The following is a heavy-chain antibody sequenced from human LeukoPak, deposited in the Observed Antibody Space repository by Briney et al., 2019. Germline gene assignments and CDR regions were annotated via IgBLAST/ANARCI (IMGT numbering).Heavy chain of an antibody. CDR2: IIPIFGTA. Sequence: VASVKVSCKASGGTFSSYAISWVRQAPGQGLEWMGRIIPIFGTANYAQKFQGRVTITTDESTCTAYMELSSLRSEDTAVYYCARDDYDSSFDYWGQGTLVTVSS. CDR1: GGTFSSYA. D-gene: IGHD3-22*01. J-gene: IGHJ4*02. CDR3: ARDDYDSSFDY. V-gene: IGHV1-69*05.